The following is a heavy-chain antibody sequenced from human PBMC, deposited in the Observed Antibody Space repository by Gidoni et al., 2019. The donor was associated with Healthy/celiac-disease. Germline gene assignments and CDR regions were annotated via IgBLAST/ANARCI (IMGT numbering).Heavy chain of an antibody. D-gene: IGHD2-2*01. CDR3: AGWAGHYCSSTSCANWFDP. J-gene: IGHJ5*02. CDR2: ILPIRGIA. Sequence: QVQLEHSGAEVKQPGSSVKVSCKASGGPVSSSTISWVRPAPGQGLEWMGRILPIRGIANDTQKFQGIVTITADKTTSTAYMELSSLRTEDTAVNYWAGWAGHYCSSTSCANWFDPWGQGTLVTVSS. CDR1: GGPVSSST. V-gene: IGHV1-69*02.